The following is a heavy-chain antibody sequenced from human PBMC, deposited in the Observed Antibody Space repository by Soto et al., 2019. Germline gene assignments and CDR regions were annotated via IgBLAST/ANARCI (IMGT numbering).Heavy chain of an antibody. J-gene: IGHJ4*02. CDR3: ASDKMVYPYGTGTFDY. CDR1: GFTFTSFG. V-gene: IGHV1-18*04. D-gene: IGHD3-10*01. Sequence: QIHLVQSGSEVNKPGASVKVSCKASGFTFTSFGISWVRQAPGQGLEWMGWISAYNGDTDIAQRVQGRVTLTTDTSTNTAYKESRRLRYDDTAVYYCASDKMVYPYGTGTFDYGGQGTVVTVSS. CDR2: ISAYNGDT.